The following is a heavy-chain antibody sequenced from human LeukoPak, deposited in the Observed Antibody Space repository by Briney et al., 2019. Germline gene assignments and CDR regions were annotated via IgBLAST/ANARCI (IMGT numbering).Heavy chain of an antibody. D-gene: IGHD1-26*01. V-gene: IGHV4-59*01. CDR3: ARDQAGATSY. CDR1: GDSISGYY. Sequence: SETLSLTCTVSGDSISGYYWSWIRQPPGKGLEWIGYIYYSGSTNYNPSLKSRVTISVDTSKNQFSLKLSSVTAADTAVYYCARDQAGATSYWGQGALVTVSS. CDR2: IYYSGST. J-gene: IGHJ4*02.